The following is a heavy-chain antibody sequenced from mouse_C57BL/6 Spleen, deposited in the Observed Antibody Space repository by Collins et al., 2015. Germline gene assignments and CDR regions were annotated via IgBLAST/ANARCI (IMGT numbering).Heavy chain of an antibody. J-gene: IGHJ2*01. CDR3: ARLPKWDALDY. Sequence: QVQLQQSGPELVKPGASVKISCKASGYAFSSSWMNWVKQRPGKGLEWIGRIYPGDGDTDYNGKFKGKATLTADKSSSTAYMQLSSLTSEDSAVYFCARLPKWDALDYWGQGTTLTVSS. V-gene: IGHV1-82*01. D-gene: IGHD4-1*01. CDR1: GYAFSSSW. CDR2: IYPGDGDT.